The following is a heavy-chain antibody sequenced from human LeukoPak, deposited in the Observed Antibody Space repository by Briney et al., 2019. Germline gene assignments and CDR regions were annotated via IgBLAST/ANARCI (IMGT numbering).Heavy chain of an antibody. Sequence: SETLSLTCAVYGGSFSGYYWSWIRQPPGKGLEWIGSIYYSGSTYYNPSLKSRVTISVDTSKNQFSLKLSSVTAADTAVYYCARWTSRRSSGFMDAFDIWGQGTMVTVSS. D-gene: IGHD6-19*01. CDR3: ARWTSRRSSGFMDAFDI. J-gene: IGHJ3*02. CDR1: GGSFSGYY. V-gene: IGHV4-34*01. CDR2: IYYSGST.